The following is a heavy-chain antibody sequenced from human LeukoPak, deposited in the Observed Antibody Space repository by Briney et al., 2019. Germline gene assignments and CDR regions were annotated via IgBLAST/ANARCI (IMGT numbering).Heavy chain of an antibody. Sequence: SETLSLTCTVPGGSISSSSYYWGWIRQPPGKGLEWIGSIYYSGSTYYNPSLKSRVTISVDTSKNQFSLKLSSVTAADTAVYYCARDSAYYFDYWGQGTLVTVSS. D-gene: IGHD3-10*01. CDR1: GGSISSSSYY. CDR2: IYYSGST. CDR3: ARDSAYYFDY. J-gene: IGHJ4*02. V-gene: IGHV4-39*07.